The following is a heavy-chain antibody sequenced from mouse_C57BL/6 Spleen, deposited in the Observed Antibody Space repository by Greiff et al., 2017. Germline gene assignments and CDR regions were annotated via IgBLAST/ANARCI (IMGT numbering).Heavy chain of an antibody. D-gene: IGHD2-4*01. J-gene: IGHJ3*01. CDR3: ARSGGIYDYGEFAY. Sequence: ESGAELVRPGTSVKVSCKASGYAFTNYLIEWVKQRPGQGLEWIGVINPGSGATNYNEKFKGKATLTADKSSSTAYMQLSSLTSEDSAVYFCARSGGIYDYGEFAYWGQGTLVTVSA. CDR1: GYAFTNYL. V-gene: IGHV1-54*01. CDR2: INPGSGAT.